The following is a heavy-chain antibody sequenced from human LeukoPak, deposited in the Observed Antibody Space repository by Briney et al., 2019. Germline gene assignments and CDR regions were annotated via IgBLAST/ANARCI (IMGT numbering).Heavy chain of an antibody. Sequence: EPGGSLRLSCAASGFTFTSYSMNWVRQAPGKGLEWVSSISSSSNYIYYADSVKGRFTISRDNAKNSLYLQMNSLRPEDTAVYYCAGEPGDSSGWSEWGQGTLVTVSS. CDR2: ISSSSNYI. J-gene: IGHJ4*02. V-gene: IGHV3-21*01. CDR1: GFTFTSYS. CDR3: AGEPGDSSGWSE. D-gene: IGHD6-19*01.